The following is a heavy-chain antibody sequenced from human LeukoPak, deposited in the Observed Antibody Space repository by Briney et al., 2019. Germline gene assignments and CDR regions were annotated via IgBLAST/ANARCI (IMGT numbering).Heavy chain of an antibody. CDR3: AKWRDSSGWYYFDY. V-gene: IGHV3-23*01. D-gene: IGHD6-19*01. J-gene: IGHJ4*02. Sequence: QPGASLRLSCAASGFTFSSYAMSWVRQAPGKGLEWVSASSGSGGSTYYADSVKGRFTISRDNSKTTLYLQMNSLRAEDTAVYYCAKWRDSSGWYYFDYWGQGTLVTVSS. CDR2: SSGSGGST. CDR1: GFTFSSYA.